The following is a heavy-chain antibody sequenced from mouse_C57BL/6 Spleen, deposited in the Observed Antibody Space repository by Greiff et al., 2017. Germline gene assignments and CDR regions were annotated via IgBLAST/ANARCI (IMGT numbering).Heavy chain of an antibody. CDR3: ARAGANGFDY. Sequence: QVQLQQSGAELVKPGASVKMSCKASGYTFTSYWMHWVKQRPGQGLEWIGPIYPGNGGTNYNEKFKGKATLTADKSSSTAYMQLSSLTSEDSAVYYCARAGANGFDYWGQGTTLTVSS. V-gene: IGHV1-80*01. CDR1: GYTFTSYW. CDR2: IYPGNGGT. J-gene: IGHJ2*01.